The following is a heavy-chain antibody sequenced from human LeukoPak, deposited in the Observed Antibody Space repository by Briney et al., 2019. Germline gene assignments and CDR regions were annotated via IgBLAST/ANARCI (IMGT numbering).Heavy chain of an antibody. V-gene: IGHV4-39*01. J-gene: IGHJ4*02. CDR2: IYYSGST. Sequence: SETLSLTCTVSGGSISSSSYYWGWIRQPPGKGLEWIGSIYYSGSTYYNPSLKSRVTISVDTSKNQFSLKLSSVTAANTAVYYCARLRHNRRVVVAAIDYWGQGTLVTVSS. D-gene: IGHD2-15*01. CDR3: ARLRHNRRVVVAAIDY. CDR1: GGSISSSSYY.